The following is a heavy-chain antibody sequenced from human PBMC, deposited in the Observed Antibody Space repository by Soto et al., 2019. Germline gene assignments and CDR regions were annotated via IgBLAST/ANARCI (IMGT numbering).Heavy chain of an antibody. CDR2: ISACNGNT. Sequence: ASVKVSCKASGYTFTSYGISWVRQAPGQGLEWMGWISACNGNTNYAQKLQGRVTMTRDTSASTAYMELSSLRSEDTAVYYCARDRVTMVRGVSYYFDYWGQGTLVTVSS. D-gene: IGHD3-10*01. CDR1: GYTFTSYG. CDR3: ARDRVTMVRGVSYYFDY. J-gene: IGHJ4*02. V-gene: IGHV1-18*01.